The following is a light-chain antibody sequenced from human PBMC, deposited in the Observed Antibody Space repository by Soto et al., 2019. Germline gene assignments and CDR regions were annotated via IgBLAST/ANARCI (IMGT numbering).Light chain of an antibody. CDR3: QQYYTTPVT. J-gene: IGKJ1*01. CDR1: QTVLYTSNY. Sequence: DIVMTQSPDSLAVSLGERATINCKSSQTVLYTSNYLAWYQQKPGQPPKLLIYWASTRESGVPDRFSGSGSGTDFTLTISSLQAKDVAVYYCQQYYTTPVTFGQGTKVEIK. V-gene: IGKV4-1*01. CDR2: WAS.